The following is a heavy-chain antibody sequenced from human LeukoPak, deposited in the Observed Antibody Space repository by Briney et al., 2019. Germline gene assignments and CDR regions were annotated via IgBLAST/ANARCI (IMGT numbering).Heavy chain of an antibody. CDR2: IIPILGIA. V-gene: IGHV1-69*04. Sequence: SVKVSCKASGGTFSSYAISWVRQAPGQGLEWMGRIIPILGIAHYAQKFQGRVTITADKSTSTAYMDLSSLRSEDTAVYYCARSGSCSSTSCPVPFDYWGQGTLVTVSS. CDR1: GGTFSSYA. CDR3: ARSGSCSSTSCPVPFDY. D-gene: IGHD2-2*01. J-gene: IGHJ4*02.